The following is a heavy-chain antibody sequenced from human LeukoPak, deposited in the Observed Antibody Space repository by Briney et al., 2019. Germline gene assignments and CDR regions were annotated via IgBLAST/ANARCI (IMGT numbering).Heavy chain of an antibody. CDR1: GFSFSSYW. CDR2: INGDGSST. Sequence: GGSLRLSCAASGFSFSSYWMHWVRQAPGKGLVWVSRINGDGSSTRYADSVKGRFTISRDNAKNTLYLQLNSLRAEDTAVYYCARWGLNALEAFDIWGQGTLVTVCS. J-gene: IGHJ3*02. CDR3: ARWGLNALEAFDI. D-gene: IGHD3-16*01. V-gene: IGHV3-74*01.